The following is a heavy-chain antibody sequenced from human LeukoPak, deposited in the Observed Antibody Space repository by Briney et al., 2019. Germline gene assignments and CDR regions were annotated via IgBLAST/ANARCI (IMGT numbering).Heavy chain of an antibody. CDR2: IYTSGST. D-gene: IGHD6-6*01. V-gene: IGHV4-4*07. Sequence: SETLSLTCTVSGGSISSYYWSWIRQPAGKGLEWIGRIYTSGSTNYNPSLKSRVTISVDTSKNQFSLKLSSVTAADTAVYYCARGRSSSSFIDYWGQGTLVTVSS. CDR1: GGSISSYY. J-gene: IGHJ4*02. CDR3: ARGRSSSSFIDY.